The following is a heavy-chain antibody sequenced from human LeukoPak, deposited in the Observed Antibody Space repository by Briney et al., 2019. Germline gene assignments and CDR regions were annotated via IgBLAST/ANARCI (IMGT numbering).Heavy chain of an antibody. V-gene: IGHV3-30*02. J-gene: IGHJ6*03. CDR2: IRYDGSNK. CDR1: GFTFTNYG. CDR3: AKDRGGYCSSTSCPRPYYYYYYMDV. Sequence: GGSLRPSCAASGFTFTNYGMHWVRQAPGKGLEWVAFIRYDGSNKYYADSVKGRFTISRDNSKNTLYLQMNSLRAEDTAVYYCAKDRGGYCSSTSCPRPYYYYYYMDVWGKGTAVTVSS. D-gene: IGHD2-2*03.